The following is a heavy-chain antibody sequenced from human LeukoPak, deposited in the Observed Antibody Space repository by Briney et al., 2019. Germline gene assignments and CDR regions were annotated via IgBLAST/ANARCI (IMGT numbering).Heavy chain of an antibody. Sequence: SETLSLTCTVSGGSISSHYWSWIRQPPGKGLEWIGYIYYSGSTNYNPSLKSRVTISVDTSKNQFSLKLSSVTAADTAVYYCARVSLGGIFDYWGQGTLVTVSS. CDR2: IYYSGST. CDR3: ARVSLGGIFDY. D-gene: IGHD6-13*01. J-gene: IGHJ4*02. CDR1: GGSISSHY. V-gene: IGHV4-59*11.